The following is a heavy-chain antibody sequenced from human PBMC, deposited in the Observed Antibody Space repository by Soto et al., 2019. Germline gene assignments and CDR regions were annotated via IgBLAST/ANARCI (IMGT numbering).Heavy chain of an antibody. CDR1: GFTFDDYA. J-gene: IGHJ6*02. V-gene: IGHV3-9*01. CDR3: AKEAGLVRFFDWLSNGLDV. CDR2: ISWNSGNK. Sequence: EVQLVESGGDLVQPGRSLRLSCAASGFTFDDYAMHWVRQAPGKGLEWVSGISWNSGNKGYADSVKGRFTIPRDNAKNFLYLEMNSLRAEDTALYYCAKEAGLVRFFDWLSNGLDVWGQGTAVTVS. D-gene: IGHD3-9*01.